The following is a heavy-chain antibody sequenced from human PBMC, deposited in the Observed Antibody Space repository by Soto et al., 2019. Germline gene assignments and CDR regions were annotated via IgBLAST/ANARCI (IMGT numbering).Heavy chain of an antibody. J-gene: IGHJ4*02. CDR3: ARDGNLYDTSGFYSD. CDR1: GFTFSSYW. CDR2: IKQDGSEK. V-gene: IGHV3-7*03. Sequence: PGGSLRLSCAASGFTFSSYWMNWVRQAPGKGLEWVANIKQDGSEKYYVDSVKGRFTISRDNAKKSLYLQMNSLRAEDTAMYYCARDGNLYDTSGFYSDWGQGTLVTVSS. D-gene: IGHD3-22*01.